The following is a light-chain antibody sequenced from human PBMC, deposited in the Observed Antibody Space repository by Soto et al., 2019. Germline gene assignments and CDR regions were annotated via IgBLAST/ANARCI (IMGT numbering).Light chain of an antibody. CDR3: QQSNSWPPIT. CDR2: DAS. Sequence: EIVLTQSPVTISLSPVAIAKLSRRASQSVRTYLAWYQVKPGQAPRLLIYDASSRASGVPARFSGSGSGTDFTLTIRSLEPEDFALYYCQQSNSWPPITFGKGIRREIK. V-gene: IGKV3-11*01. CDR1: QSVRTY. J-gene: IGKJ5*01.